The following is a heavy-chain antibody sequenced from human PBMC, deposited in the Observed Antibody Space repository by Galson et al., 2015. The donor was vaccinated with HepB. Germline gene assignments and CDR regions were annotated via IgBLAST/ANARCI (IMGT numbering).Heavy chain of an antibody. CDR2: IIPIFGTA. D-gene: IGHD4-17*01. J-gene: IGHJ4*02. V-gene: IGHV1-69*13. CDR3: AREGNGDYVRCHFDY. CDR1: GGTFSSYA. Sequence: SVKVSCKASGGTFSSYAISWVRQAPGQGLEWMGGIIPIFGTANYAQKFQGRVTITADESTSTAYMELSSLRSEDTAVYYCAREGNGDYVRCHFDYWGQGTLVTVSS.